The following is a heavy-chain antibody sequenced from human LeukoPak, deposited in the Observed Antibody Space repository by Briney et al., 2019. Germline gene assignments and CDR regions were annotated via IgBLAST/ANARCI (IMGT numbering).Heavy chain of an antibody. D-gene: IGHD6-19*01. CDR2: INPSGGST. CDR1: GYTFTSYY. Sequence: ASVKVSCKASGYTFTSYYMHWVRQAPGQGLEWMGIINPSGGSTSYAQRFQGRVTMTRDTSTSTVYMELSSLTSEDTAVYYCAREQSDITVVAQAYFQYWGQGTLVAVSS. V-gene: IGHV1-46*01. J-gene: IGHJ1*01. CDR3: AREQSDITVVAQAYFQY.